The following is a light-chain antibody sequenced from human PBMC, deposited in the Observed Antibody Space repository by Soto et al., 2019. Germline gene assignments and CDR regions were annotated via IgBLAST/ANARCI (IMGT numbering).Light chain of an antibody. Sequence: QSVLTQPPSASGTPGQRVTISCSGSGSNIGSNTVNWYQQLPGTAPKLLIYRTNERPSGVPDRFSGSKSGSSASLAISGLQSEDEADYYCAAWDDSLYGLVFGGGTKLTVL. J-gene: IGLJ3*02. CDR1: GSNIGSNT. V-gene: IGLV1-44*01. CDR2: RTN. CDR3: AAWDDSLYGLV.